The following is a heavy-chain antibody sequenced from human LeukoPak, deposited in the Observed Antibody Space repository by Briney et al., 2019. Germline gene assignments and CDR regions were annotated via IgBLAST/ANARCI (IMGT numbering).Heavy chain of an antibody. CDR3: TRAPLRSATDH. Sequence: SETLSLTCTVSGDSISSYYYTWIRQPPGKGLEWIGYVTHSGSTNYNRSLKSRAAISLDTSTNQFSLKLSSVTAADTAVYYCTRAPLRSATDHWGQGSLVTVSS. CDR2: VTHSGST. J-gene: IGHJ4*02. D-gene: IGHD3-10*01. CDR1: GDSISSYY. V-gene: IGHV4-59*08.